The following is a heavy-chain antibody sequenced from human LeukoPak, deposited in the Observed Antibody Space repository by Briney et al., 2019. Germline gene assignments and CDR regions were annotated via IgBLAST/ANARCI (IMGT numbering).Heavy chain of an antibody. CDR1: GFTFSNFG. V-gene: IGHV3-30*18. D-gene: IGHD4-17*01. CDR2: MSYDGTHK. CDR3: AKDFGYGDCFDY. J-gene: IGHJ4*02. Sequence: PGGSLRLSCAASGFTFSNFGFHWVRQAPGKGLEWVAFMSYDGTHKYYSDSVRGRFTISRDNSNNTLFLQMNSLRAEDAAVYYCAKDFGYGDCFDYWGQGTLVTVSS.